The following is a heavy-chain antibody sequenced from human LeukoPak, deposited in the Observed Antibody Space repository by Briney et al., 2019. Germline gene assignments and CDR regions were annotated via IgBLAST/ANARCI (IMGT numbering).Heavy chain of an antibody. CDR3: AKAPSLLRVVVITLVDY. J-gene: IGHJ4*02. CDR2: ISGSCGST. CDR1: GFPFSSYA. V-gene: IGHV3-23*01. D-gene: IGHD3-22*01. Sequence: GGSLRLSRAASGFPFSSYAMSWVRQAPGKGLEWVSAISGSCGSTYYADSLKGRFTISRGNSKNTLYLQMSSRRAEDTAVYYCAKAPSLLRVVVITLVDYWGQGTLVTVSS.